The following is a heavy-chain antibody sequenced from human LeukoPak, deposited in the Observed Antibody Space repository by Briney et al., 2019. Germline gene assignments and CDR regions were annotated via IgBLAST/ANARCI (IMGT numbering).Heavy chain of an antibody. CDR1: GYSISSGYY. CDR2: IYHSGST. V-gene: IGHV4-38-2*02. Sequence: PSETVSLTCDVSGYSISSGYYWGWIRQPPGKGLEWIGSIYHSGSTYNNPSLKSRVTISVDTSKNQFSLKLSSVTAADTAMYYCARDCSGGSCYAFDIWGQGTMVIVSS. J-gene: IGHJ3*02. D-gene: IGHD2-15*01. CDR3: ARDCSGGSCYAFDI.